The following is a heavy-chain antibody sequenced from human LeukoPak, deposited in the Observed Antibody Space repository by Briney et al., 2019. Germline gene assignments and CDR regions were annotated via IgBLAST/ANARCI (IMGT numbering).Heavy chain of an antibody. V-gene: IGHV6-1*01. J-gene: IGHJ4*02. CDR2: TYYRSKWYN. Sequence: PSQTLSLTCAISGDSVSSDSVTWNWIRQSPSRGLEWLGRTYYRSKWYNEYADSVKSRITINPDTSKNQFSLQLNSVTPEDTAVYYCARTIAAAPDYWGQGTLVTVSS. CDR3: ARTIAAAPDY. CDR1: GDSVSSDSVT. D-gene: IGHD6-6*01.